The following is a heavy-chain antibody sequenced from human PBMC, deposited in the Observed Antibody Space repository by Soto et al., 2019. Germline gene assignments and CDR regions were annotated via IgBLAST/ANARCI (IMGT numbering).Heavy chain of an antibody. CDR2: IIPIFGTA. J-gene: IGHJ5*02. V-gene: IGHV1-69*13. Sequence: SVKVSCKASGGTFSSYAISWVRQAPGQGLEWMGGIIPIFGTANYAQKFQGRVTITADESTSTAYMELSSLRSEDTAVYYCARVGHCSGGSCYSGGWFDPWGQGTLVTAPQ. D-gene: IGHD2-15*01. CDR3: ARVGHCSGGSCYSGGWFDP. CDR1: GGTFSSYA.